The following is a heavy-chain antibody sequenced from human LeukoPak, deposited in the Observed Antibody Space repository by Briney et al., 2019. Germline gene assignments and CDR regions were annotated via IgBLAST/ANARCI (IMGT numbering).Heavy chain of an antibody. CDR1: GFTVSSNY. CDR2: IYTSGST. Sequence: GGSLRLSCAASGFTVSSNYMSWVRQAPGKGLEWVSVIYTSGSTYYADSVKGRFTISRDNSKNTLYLQMNSLRAEDTAVYYCARDSSYVWGTYVWYAFDIWGQGTMVTVSS. J-gene: IGHJ3*02. D-gene: IGHD3-16*01. V-gene: IGHV3-53*01. CDR3: ARDSSYVWGTYVWYAFDI.